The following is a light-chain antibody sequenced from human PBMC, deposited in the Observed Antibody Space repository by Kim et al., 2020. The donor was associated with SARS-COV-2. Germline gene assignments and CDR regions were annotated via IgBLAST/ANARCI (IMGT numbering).Light chain of an antibody. V-gene: IGLV1-51*01. J-gene: IGLJ3*02. CDR2: DNN. CDR1: SSNIGNNY. Sequence: QSVLTQPPSVSAAPGQKVSIPCSGGSSNIGNNYVSWYQQFPGTAPKLLIYDNNKRPSGIPDRFSGSKSGTSATLGITGLQTGDEGDYYCGTWDSSLSAVVFGGGTQLTVL. CDR3: GTWDSSLSAVV.